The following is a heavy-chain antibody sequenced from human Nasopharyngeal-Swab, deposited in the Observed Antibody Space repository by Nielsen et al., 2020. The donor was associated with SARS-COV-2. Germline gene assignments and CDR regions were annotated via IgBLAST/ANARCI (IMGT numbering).Heavy chain of an antibody. J-gene: IGHJ5*02. V-gene: IGHV1-69*13. CDR2: IIPIFGTA. D-gene: IGHD4/OR15-4a*01. CDR1: GGTFSSYA. Sequence: SVKVSCKASGGTFSSYAISWVRQAPGQGLEWMGGIIPIFGTANYAQKFQGRVTITADESTSTAYMELSSLRSDDTAVYYCAGTQGLSPNWFDPWGQGTLVTVSS. CDR3: AGTQGLSPNWFDP.